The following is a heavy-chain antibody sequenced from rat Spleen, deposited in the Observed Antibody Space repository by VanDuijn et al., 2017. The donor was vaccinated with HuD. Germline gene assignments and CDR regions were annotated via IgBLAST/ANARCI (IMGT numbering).Heavy chain of an antibody. D-gene: IGHD1-9*01. CDR3: VRRHYGYTGYFDY. Sequence: EVQLVESGGGLVQPGRSLKLSCAASGFTFSNYGMAWVRQAPTKGLVWVATLSYDGITTYYRDSVKGRFTISRDAAKSTLSLQMDSLRSEDTATYYCVRRHYGYTGYFDYWGQGVMVTVSS. V-gene: IGHV5-29*01. CDR2: LSYDGITT. J-gene: IGHJ2*01. CDR1: GFTFSNYG.